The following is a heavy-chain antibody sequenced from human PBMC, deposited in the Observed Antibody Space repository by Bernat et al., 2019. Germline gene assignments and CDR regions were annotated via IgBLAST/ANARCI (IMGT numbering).Heavy chain of an antibody. D-gene: IGHD4-23*01. CDR3: GRVGDGGHSRYVDV. J-gene: IGHJ2*01. CDR2: IYHTGGT. V-gene: IGHV4-4*02. Sequence: QVQLQESGPGLVRPSGTLSLTCVVSGDSITNSYWWHWARQPPGKGLEFIGEIYHTGGTNYHPSLKSRVTISIDNSKNQFSLNLKSVTAADTAVYYCGRVGDGGHSRYVDVWGRGTLVTVSS. CDR1: GDSITNSYW.